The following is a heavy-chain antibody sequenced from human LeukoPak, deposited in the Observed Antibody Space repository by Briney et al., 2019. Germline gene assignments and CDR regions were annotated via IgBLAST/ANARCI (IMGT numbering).Heavy chain of an antibody. CDR1: GGSSSSGSYY. CDR2: IYTSGST. Sequence: SETLSLTCTVSGGSSSSGSYYWSWIRQPAGKGLEWIGRIYTSGSTNYNPSLKSRVTISVDTSKNQFSLKLSSVTAADTAVYYCARLRDYGDGLDAFDIWGQGTMVTVSS. J-gene: IGHJ3*02. D-gene: IGHD4-17*01. CDR3: ARLRDYGDGLDAFDI. V-gene: IGHV4-61*02.